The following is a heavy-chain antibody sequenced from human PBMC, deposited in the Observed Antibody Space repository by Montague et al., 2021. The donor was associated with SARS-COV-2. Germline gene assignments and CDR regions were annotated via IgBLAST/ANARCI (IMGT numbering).Heavy chain of an antibody. D-gene: IGHD6-19*01. V-gene: IGHV3-23*01. Sequence: SLRLSCAASGFTFSSYAMSWVRQAPGKGLEWVSAISGSGGSTCYADSVKGRFTISRDNSKNTLYLQMNSLRAEDTAVYYCAKKTIAVPGSPHFDSWGQGTLVTVSS. CDR2: ISGSGGST. CDR3: AKKTIAVPGSPHFDS. J-gene: IGHJ4*02. CDR1: GFTFSSYA.